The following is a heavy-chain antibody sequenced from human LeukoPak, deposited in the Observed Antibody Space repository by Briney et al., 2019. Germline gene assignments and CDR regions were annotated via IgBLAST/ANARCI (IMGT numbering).Heavy chain of an antibody. CDR2: IYSGGST. Sequence: GGSLRLSCAASGFTVSSNYMSWVRQAPGKGLEWVSVIYSGGSTYYADSVKGRFTISRDNSKNTLYLQMNSLRAEDTAVYYCARVGYSSGLRGFDYWGQGTLVTVSS. D-gene: IGHD6-19*01. V-gene: IGHV3-53*01. J-gene: IGHJ4*02. CDR3: ARVGYSSGLRGFDY. CDR1: GFTVSSNY.